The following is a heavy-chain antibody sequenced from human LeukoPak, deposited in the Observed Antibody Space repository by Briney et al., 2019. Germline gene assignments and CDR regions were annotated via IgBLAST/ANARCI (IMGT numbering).Heavy chain of an antibody. CDR1: AFTFSSYS. J-gene: IGHJ6*03. CDR2: ITSGSSYI. D-gene: IGHD1-26*01. Sequence: GGSLRLSCAASAFTFSSYSMNWVRQAPGKGLEWVSSITSGSSYIYYADSVKGRFTISRDNAKNSLYLQMNSLRAEDTAVYYCARDPDSGSYGNYYYYFMDVWGKGTTVTISS. V-gene: IGHV3-21*01. CDR3: ARDPDSGSYGNYYYYFMDV.